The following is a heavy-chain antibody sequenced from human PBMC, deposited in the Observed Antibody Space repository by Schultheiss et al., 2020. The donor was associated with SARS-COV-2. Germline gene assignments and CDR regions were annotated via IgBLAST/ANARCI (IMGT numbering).Heavy chain of an antibody. CDR2: ISAYNGNT. CDR1: GYTFTSYG. CDR3: ARVAIFGVVPDYYYYGMDV. J-gene: IGHJ6*02. V-gene: IGHV1-18*04. D-gene: IGHD3-3*01. Sequence: ASVKVSCRASGYTFTSYGISWVRQAPGQGLEWMGWISAYNGNTNYAQKFQGWVTMTRDTSISTAYMELSRLRSEDTAVYYCARVAIFGVVPDYYYYGMDVWGQGTTVTVSS.